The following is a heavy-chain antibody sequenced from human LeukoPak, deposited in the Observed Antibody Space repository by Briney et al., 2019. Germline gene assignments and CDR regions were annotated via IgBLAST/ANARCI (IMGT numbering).Heavy chain of an antibody. CDR3: ARAKWPVAAGQFDY. D-gene: IGHD6-13*01. V-gene: IGHV3-7*04. Sequence: GGSLRLSCAASGSTFSSDWMSWVRQAPGKGLEWVANIKQDGSEKNYVDSVKGRFTISRDNAKNSLYLQMNSLRADDTAVYYCARAKWPVAAGQFDYSGQGTPVTVSS. CDR1: GSTFSSDW. CDR2: IKQDGSEK. J-gene: IGHJ4*02.